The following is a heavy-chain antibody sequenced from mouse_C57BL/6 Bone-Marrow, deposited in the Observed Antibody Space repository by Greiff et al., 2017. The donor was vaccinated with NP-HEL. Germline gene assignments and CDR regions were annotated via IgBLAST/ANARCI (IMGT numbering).Heavy chain of an antibody. Sequence: VQLKESGAELVRPGASVTLSCKASGYTFTDYEMHWVKQTPVHGLEWIGAIDPETGGTAYNQKFKGKAILTADKSSSTAYMELRSLTSEDSAVYYCTRLRYYAMDYWGQGTSVTVSS. CDR2: IDPETGGT. V-gene: IGHV1-15*01. CDR1: GYTFTDYE. J-gene: IGHJ4*01. CDR3: TRLRYYAMDY.